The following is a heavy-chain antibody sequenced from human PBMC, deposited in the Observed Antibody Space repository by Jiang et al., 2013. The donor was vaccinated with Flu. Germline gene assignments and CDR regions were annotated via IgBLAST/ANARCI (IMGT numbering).Heavy chain of an antibody. V-gene: IGHV4-59*08. J-gene: IGHJ6*02. CDR2: IHHSGST. CDR3: ARLPLYYYGMDV. D-gene: IGHD2/OR15-2a*01. Sequence: GPGLVKPSETLSLTCTVSGGYINTYYWTWIRQPPGKRLEWIGYIHHSGSTNYSPSLKSRVTISLDTSNNQFSLKLSSVTAADTAVYYCARLPLYYYGMDVWGQGTAVTVSS. CDR1: GGYINTYY.